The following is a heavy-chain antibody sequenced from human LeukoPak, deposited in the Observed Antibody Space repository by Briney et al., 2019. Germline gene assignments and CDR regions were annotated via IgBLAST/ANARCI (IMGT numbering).Heavy chain of an antibody. CDR3: VRVSSSGWRRFKGNDAFDI. CDR2: ISSSGITI. V-gene: IGHV3-48*03. D-gene: IGHD6-19*01. CDR1: GFTFSSYE. J-gene: IGHJ3*02. Sequence: GGSLRLSCAASGFTFSSYEMNWVRQAPGKGLEWVSYISSSGITIYYADSVKGRFTISRDNAKNTLYLQMYRLRAEDTAVYYCVRVSSSGWRRFKGNDAFDIWGQGTMVTVSS.